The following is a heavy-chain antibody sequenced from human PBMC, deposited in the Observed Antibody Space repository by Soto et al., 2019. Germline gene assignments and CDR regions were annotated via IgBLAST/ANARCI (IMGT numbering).Heavy chain of an antibody. D-gene: IGHD3-9*01. Sequence: WSLRLSCAASGFTFSSYAMHWVRQAPGKGLEWVAVIWYDGSNKYYADSVKGRFTISRDNSKNTLYLQMNSLRAEDTAVYYCARENYDILTGYSAYYFDYWGQGTLVTVSS. CDR2: IWYDGSNK. CDR1: GFTFSSYA. V-gene: IGHV3-33*08. CDR3: ARENYDILTGYSAYYFDY. J-gene: IGHJ4*02.